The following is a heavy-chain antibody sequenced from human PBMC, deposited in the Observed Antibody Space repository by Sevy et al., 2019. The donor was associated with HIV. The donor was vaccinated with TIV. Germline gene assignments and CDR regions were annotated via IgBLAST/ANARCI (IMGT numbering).Heavy chain of an antibody. J-gene: IGHJ4*02. Sequence: GGSLRLSCAASGFTFSRYWMHWVRQAPGKGLVWVSHINSDVSRTDYADSVKGRFTISRDNAMNTLYLQMNSLRAEDTAVYYCATALVSSGWSWGQGTLVTVSS. V-gene: IGHV3-74*01. CDR1: GFTFSRYW. CDR2: INSDVSRT. D-gene: IGHD6-19*01. CDR3: ATALVSSGWS.